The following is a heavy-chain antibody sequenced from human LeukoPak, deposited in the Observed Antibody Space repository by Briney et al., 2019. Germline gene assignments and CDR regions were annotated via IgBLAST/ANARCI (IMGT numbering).Heavy chain of an antibody. V-gene: IGHV3-30*02. CDR2: IRYDGSNK. CDR1: GFTFSSYG. Sequence: RGGSLRLSCAASGFTFSSYGMHWVRQAPGKGLEWVAFIRYDGSNKYYADSVKGRFTISRDNSKNTLYLQMNSLRAEDTAVYYCAKDRYYVSGSSSHYFDYWGQGTLVTVSS. D-gene: IGHD3-10*01. J-gene: IGHJ4*02. CDR3: AKDRYYVSGSSSHYFDY.